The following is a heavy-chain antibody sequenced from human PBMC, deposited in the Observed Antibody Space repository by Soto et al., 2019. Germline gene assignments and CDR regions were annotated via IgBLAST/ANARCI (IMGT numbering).Heavy chain of an antibody. D-gene: IGHD6-13*01. Sequence: PSETLSLTCTAYGESFNGYYWSWIRQPPGKGLEWIGEIHHSGSTNYNPSLKSRVTFSIDTSKRQFSLKVRSVAAADTAVYYCERGKRGSSWYRGEEKYYYYGMDVWGQGTPVTVSS. V-gene: IGHV4-34*01. J-gene: IGHJ6*02. CDR2: IHHSGST. CDR1: GESFNGYY. CDR3: ERGKRGSSWYRGEEKYYYYGMDV.